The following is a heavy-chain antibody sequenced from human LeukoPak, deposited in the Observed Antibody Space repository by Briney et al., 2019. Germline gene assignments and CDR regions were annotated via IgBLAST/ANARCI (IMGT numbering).Heavy chain of an antibody. J-gene: IGHJ4*02. Sequence: PGTSLRLSCAASEFSVGSNYMTWVRQAPGKGLEWVSLIYSGGSTYYADSVKGRFTISRDNSKNTLYLQMNSLRAEDTAVYYCARDPGLRSASTGEGFDYWGQGTLVTVSS. CDR3: ARDPGLRSASTGEGFDY. CDR2: IYSGGST. V-gene: IGHV3-66*01. D-gene: IGHD2-21*01. CDR1: EFSVGSNY.